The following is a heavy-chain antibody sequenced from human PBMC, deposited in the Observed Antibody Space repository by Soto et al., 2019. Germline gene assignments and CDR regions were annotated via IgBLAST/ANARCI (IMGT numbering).Heavy chain of an antibody. D-gene: IGHD4-17*01. CDR3: ANSYGDYVSY. CDR1: GGSISSSTYY. Sequence: QLQLQESGPGLVKPSETLSLTCTVSGGSISSSTYYWGWIRQPPVKGLEWIGSIDYSGSTYSNPYLNRCVSIPVDTSENQFSLELSSVAAADTAVYYCANSYGDYVSYWGQGNLVTVSS. J-gene: IGHJ4*02. V-gene: IGHV4-39*01. CDR2: IDYSGST.